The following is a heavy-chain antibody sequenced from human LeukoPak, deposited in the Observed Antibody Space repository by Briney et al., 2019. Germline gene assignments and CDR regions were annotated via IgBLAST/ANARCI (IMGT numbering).Heavy chain of an antibody. CDR2: IIPILNIT. CDR1: GGTFITYA. D-gene: IGHD5/OR15-5a*01. Sequence: PVKVSCQASGGTFITYAISWVRQAPGQGLEWMGRIIPILNITKYVQKFQGRVTITADKSTNTAYMELSNLRSEDTAVYYCAREVSTLFDYWGQGTLVTVSS. V-gene: IGHV1-69*04. CDR3: AREVSTLFDY. J-gene: IGHJ4*02.